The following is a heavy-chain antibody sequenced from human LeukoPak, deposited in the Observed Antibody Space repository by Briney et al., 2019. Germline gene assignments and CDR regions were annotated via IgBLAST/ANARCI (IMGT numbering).Heavy chain of an antibody. CDR3: ARARGGVLMVYATLPIDY. CDR1: GFTFSNYG. V-gene: IGHV3-30*02. Sequence: GGSLRLSCAASGFTFSNYGMHWVRQAPGKGLEWVAFIRYDGSNKNYADSVKGRFTISRDNAKNSLYRQMNSLRAEDTAVYYCARARGGVLMVYATLPIDYWGQGTLVTVSS. CDR2: IRYDGSNK. J-gene: IGHJ4*02. D-gene: IGHD2-8*01.